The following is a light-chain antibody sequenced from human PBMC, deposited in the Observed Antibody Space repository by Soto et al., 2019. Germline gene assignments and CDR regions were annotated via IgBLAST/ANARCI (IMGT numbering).Light chain of an antibody. CDR1: QSVSSNY. J-gene: IGKJ1*01. CDR2: AAS. V-gene: IGKV3-20*01. CDR3: QQYGNSPWT. Sequence: IVLTQSPGTLSLSPGERATLSCRASQSVSSNYLAWYQQKPGQAPRLLIYAASSRATGIPDRFSGSGSGTDFTLTISGLEPEDFAVYYCQQYGNSPWTFGQGTKVDIK.